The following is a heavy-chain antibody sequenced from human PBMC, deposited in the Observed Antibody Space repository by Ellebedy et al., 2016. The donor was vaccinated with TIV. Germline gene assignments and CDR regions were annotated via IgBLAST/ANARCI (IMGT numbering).Heavy chain of an antibody. J-gene: IGHJ4*02. V-gene: IGHV3-66*01. Sequence: GESLKISCAASGFTFSSNYMTWVRQAPGKGLEWVSIIYSGGSTYYADSVKDRFTISRDNSKNTLYLQMSSLRAEDTAIYYCARTKYLDYWGQGTLVTVSS. CDR2: IYSGGST. CDR1: GFTFSSNY. CDR3: ARTKYLDY.